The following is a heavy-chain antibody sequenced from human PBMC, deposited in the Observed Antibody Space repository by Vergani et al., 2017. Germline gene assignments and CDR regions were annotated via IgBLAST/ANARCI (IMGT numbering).Heavy chain of an antibody. J-gene: IGHJ5*02. V-gene: IGHV4-34*01. Sequence: QVQLQQWGAGLLKPSETLSLTCAVYGGSFSGYYWSWIRQPPGKGLEWIGEINHSGSTNYNPSLKSRVTISVDTSKNQFSLKLSSVTAADTAVYYCARGRRSPNTNCSGGSCYSFLGRNWFDPWGQGTLVTVSS. CDR3: ARGRRSPNTNCSGGSCYSFLGRNWFDP. CDR2: INHSGST. D-gene: IGHD2-15*01. CDR1: GGSFSGYY.